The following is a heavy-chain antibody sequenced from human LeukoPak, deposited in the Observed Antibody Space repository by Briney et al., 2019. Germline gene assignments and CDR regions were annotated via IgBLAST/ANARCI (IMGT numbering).Heavy chain of an antibody. CDR3: AKVALFSGYYPPFDY. D-gene: IGHD3-22*01. Sequence: GGSLRLSCTASGFTFSNYGMHWVRQAPGKGLEWVAVISYDGSNEYYADSVKGRFTISRDNSKNTLFLQMNSLRPEDTAVYHCAKVALFSGYYPPFDYWGQRTLVTVSS. CDR2: ISYDGSNE. CDR1: GFTFSNYG. V-gene: IGHV3-30*18. J-gene: IGHJ4*02.